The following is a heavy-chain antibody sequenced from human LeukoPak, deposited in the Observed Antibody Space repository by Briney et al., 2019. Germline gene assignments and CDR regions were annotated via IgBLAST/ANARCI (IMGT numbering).Heavy chain of an antibody. D-gene: IGHD6-6*01. CDR2: ISSYGGST. Sequence: GGSLRLSCAASGFNLSSYSMHWVRQAPGKGLEYVSAISSYGGSTYYANSVKDRFTISRDNSKNTVYLQMGSLRTEDMVVYYCARISRSHDYDYWGQGTLVTVSS. CDR1: GFNLSSYS. CDR3: ARISRSHDYDY. J-gene: IGHJ4*02. V-gene: IGHV3-64*01.